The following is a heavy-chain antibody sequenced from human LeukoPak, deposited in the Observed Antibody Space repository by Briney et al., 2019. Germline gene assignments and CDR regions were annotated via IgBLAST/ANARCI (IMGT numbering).Heavy chain of an antibody. J-gene: IGHJ3*02. CDR2: INHSGST. CDR3: ARGSRIGSGWYNADAFDI. V-gene: IGHV4-34*01. Sequence: SETLSLTCTVSGGSISSYYWSWIRQPAGKGLEWIGEINHSGSTNYNPSLKSRVTISVDTSKNQFSLKLSSVTAADTAVYYCARGSRIGSGWYNADAFDIWGQGTMVTVSS. D-gene: IGHD6-19*01. CDR1: GGSISSYY.